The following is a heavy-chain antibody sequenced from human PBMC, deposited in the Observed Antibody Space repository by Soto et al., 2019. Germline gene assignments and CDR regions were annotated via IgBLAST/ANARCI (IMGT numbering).Heavy chain of an antibody. CDR2: ISWDGGST. Sequence: HPGGSLRLSCAASGFTFDDYAMHWVRQAPGKGLEWVSLISWDGGSTYYADSVKGRFTISRDNSKNSLYLQMNSLRAEDTALYYCAKDIGVRGVTGEPYYYYCGMDVWGQGTTVTVSS. J-gene: IGHJ6*02. V-gene: IGHV3-43D*04. CDR3: AKDIGVRGVTGEPYYYYCGMDV. CDR1: GFTFDDYA. D-gene: IGHD3-10*01.